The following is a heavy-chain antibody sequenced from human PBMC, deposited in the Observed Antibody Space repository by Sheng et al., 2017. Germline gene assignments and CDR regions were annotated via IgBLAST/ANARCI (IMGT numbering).Heavy chain of an antibody. CDR3: ARWLGELRKDYFDY. Sequence: QVQLVESGGGVVQPGRSLRLSCAASGFTFSSYGMHWVRQAPGKGLEWVAVIWYDGSNKYYADSVKGRFTISRDNSKNTLYLQMNSLRVEDTAVYYCARWLGELRKDYFDYWGQGTLVTVSS. CDR2: IWYDGSNK. CDR1: GFTFSSYG. D-gene: IGHD3-10*01. J-gene: IGHJ4*02. V-gene: IGHV3-33*01.